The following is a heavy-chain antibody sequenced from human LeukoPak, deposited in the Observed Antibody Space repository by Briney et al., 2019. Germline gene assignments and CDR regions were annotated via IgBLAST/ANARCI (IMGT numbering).Heavy chain of an antibody. V-gene: IGHV4-38-2*02. CDR1: GYSISSGYY. J-gene: IGHJ4*02. CDR3: ARELWFGELLRYFDY. D-gene: IGHD3-10*01. CDR2: IYHSGST. Sequence: SETLSLTCAVSGYSISSGYYWGWIRQPPGKGLEWIGSIYHSGSTYYNPSLKSRVTIPVDTSKNQFSLKLSSVTAADTAVYYCARELWFGELLRYFDYWGQGTLVTVSS.